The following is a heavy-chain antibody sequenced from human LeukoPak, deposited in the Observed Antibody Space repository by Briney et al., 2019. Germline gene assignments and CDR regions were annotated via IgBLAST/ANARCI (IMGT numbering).Heavy chain of an antibody. Sequence: GEPLKISCKGTGYSFTSYWIGWVRQMPGKGLEWMGIIYPGDSDTRYSPSFQGQVTISADKSISAAYLQWSSLKASDTAMYYCARQPVDTAMATSYFDYWGQGTLVTVSS. CDR1: GYSFTSYW. CDR2: IYPGDSDT. V-gene: IGHV5-51*01. D-gene: IGHD5-18*01. CDR3: ARQPVDTAMATSYFDY. J-gene: IGHJ4*02.